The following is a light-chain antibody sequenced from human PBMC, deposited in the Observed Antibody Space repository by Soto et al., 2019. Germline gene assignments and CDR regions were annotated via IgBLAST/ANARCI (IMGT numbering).Light chain of an antibody. CDR3: QHRSSWPVT. Sequence: EVVLTQSPVTLSLSPGERATLSWRASQSVQSYLAWYQQKPGQAPRLLIYDSSNRATGVPARFSGSGSGTDFTLTISTLEPEDFAVYYCQHRSSWPVTFGQGTRLEIK. J-gene: IGKJ5*01. CDR1: QSVQSY. CDR2: DSS. V-gene: IGKV3-11*01.